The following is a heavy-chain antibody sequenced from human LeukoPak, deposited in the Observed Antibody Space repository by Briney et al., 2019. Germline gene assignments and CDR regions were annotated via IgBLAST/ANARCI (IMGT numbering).Heavy chain of an antibody. CDR2: IYYSGST. CDR3: ASSTYYYFPYYYYGMDV. V-gene: IGHV4-59*01. J-gene: IGHJ6*02. Sequence: PSETLSLTCTVSGGSISSYYGSWIRQPPGKGLEWIGYIYYSGSTNYNPSLKSRVTISVDTSKNQFSLKLSSVTAADTAVYYCASSTYYYFPYYYYGMDVWGQGTTVTVSS. CDR1: GGSISSYY. D-gene: IGHD3-10*01.